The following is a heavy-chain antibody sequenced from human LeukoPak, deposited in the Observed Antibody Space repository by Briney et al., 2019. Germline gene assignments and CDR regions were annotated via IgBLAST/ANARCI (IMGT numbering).Heavy chain of an antibody. V-gene: IGHV3-23*01. Sequence: GGSLRLSCAASGFTFTSAMRWVRQAPGKGLEWGSSISSSGGNTFYADSVKGRFTISRDNSKNTLYLQMNSLRAEDTAVYYCTKGESQPKYYFDYWGQGTLVTVSS. CDR3: TKGESQPKYYFDY. D-gene: IGHD2-2*01. CDR1: GFTFTSA. CDR2: ISSSGGNT. J-gene: IGHJ4*02.